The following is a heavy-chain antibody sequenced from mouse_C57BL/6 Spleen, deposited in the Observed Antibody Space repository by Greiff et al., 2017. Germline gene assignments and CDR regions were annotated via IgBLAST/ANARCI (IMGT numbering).Heavy chain of an antibody. Sequence: VQGVESGPELVKPGASVKISCKASGYAFSSSWMNWVKQRPGKGLEWIGRIYPGDGDTNYNGKFKGKATLTADKSSSTAYMQLSSLTSEDSAVYFCAREEKSSGYVQAWFAYWGQGTLVTVSA. CDR3: AREEKSSGYVQAWFAY. J-gene: IGHJ3*01. D-gene: IGHD3-2*02. CDR2: IYPGDGDT. V-gene: IGHV1-82*01. CDR1: GYAFSSSW.